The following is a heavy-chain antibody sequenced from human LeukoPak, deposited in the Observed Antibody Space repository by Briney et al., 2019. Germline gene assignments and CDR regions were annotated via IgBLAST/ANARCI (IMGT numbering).Heavy chain of an antibody. D-gene: IGHD3-10*01. V-gene: IGHV3-7*01. CDR2: IKQDESER. J-gene: IGHJ6*03. Sequence: GGSLRLSCEASGFSFSSYWMTWVRQPPGKGPEWVANIKQDESERYSVDSVKGRFTISRDNAKNSVYLHMNSLRAEDTALYYCARLSAYYYGSYFYYYMDVWGKGTTVTVSS. CDR3: ARLSAYYYGSYFYYYMDV. CDR1: GFSFSSYW.